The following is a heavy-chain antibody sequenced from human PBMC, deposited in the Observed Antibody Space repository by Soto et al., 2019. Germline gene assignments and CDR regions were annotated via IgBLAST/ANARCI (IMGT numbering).Heavy chain of an antibody. Sequence: QVQLQESGPGLVKPSQTLSLTCTVSGGSISSGGYYWSWIRQHPGKGLEWIGYIYYSGSTDYIPSLKSRVTISVDTSKNQFSLKLSSVTAADTAVYYCARDPSGSCSYYFDYWGQGTLVTVSS. J-gene: IGHJ4*02. CDR1: GGSISSGGYY. V-gene: IGHV4-31*03. D-gene: IGHD1-26*01. CDR2: IYYSGST. CDR3: ARDPSGSCSYYFDY.